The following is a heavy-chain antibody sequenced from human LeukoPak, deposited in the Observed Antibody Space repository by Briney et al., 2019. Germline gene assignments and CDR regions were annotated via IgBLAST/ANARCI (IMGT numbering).Heavy chain of an antibody. Sequence: SETLSLTCTVSGGSISSYYWSWIRQPPGKGLEWTGNIYDSGSTNYNPSLKSRVTISVDTSKNQCSLKLSSVTAADTAVYYCARQSISGSSLSYFDYWGQGTLVNVSS. CDR2: IYDSGST. CDR1: GGSISSYY. J-gene: IGHJ4*02. D-gene: IGHD3-22*01. V-gene: IGHV4-59*01. CDR3: ARQSISGSSLSYFDY.